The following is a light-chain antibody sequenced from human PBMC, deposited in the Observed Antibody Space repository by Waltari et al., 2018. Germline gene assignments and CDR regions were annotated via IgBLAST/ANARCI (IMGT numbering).Light chain of an antibody. CDR1: QTISIY. J-gene: IGKJ5*01. CDR2: YAS. V-gene: IGKV1-39*01. Sequence: DIQMTQSPSSLSASVGDRVTITCRTSQTISIYLSWYQQKVGKAPKLLIYYASTLQSGVPSRFSGSGSWTEFTLTISSLQPDDFATYFCQHSYYTPLFGQGTRLEIK. CDR3: QHSYYTPL.